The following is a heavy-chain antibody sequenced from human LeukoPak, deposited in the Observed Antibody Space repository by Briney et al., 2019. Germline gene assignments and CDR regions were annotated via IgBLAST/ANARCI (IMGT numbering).Heavy chain of an antibody. CDR3: ARSPYYYGSGSYSGYYFDY. Sequence: ASVKVSCKASGYTFTSYGISWVRQAPGQGLEWMGWISAYNGNTNYTQKLQGRVTMTTDTSTSTAYMGLRSLRSDDTAVYYCARSPYYYGSGSYSGYYFDYWGQGTLVTVSS. J-gene: IGHJ4*02. CDR2: ISAYNGNT. D-gene: IGHD3-10*01. CDR1: GYTFTSYG. V-gene: IGHV1-18*01.